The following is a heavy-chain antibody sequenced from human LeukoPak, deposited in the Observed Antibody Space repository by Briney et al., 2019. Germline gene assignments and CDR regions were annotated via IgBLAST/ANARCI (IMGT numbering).Heavy chain of an antibody. CDR3: ARTYRYFDWLGHSYYFDY. D-gene: IGHD3-9*01. Sequence: SETLSLTRTVSGGSISSSSYYWGWIRQPPGTGLEWIGSIYYSGSTYYNPSLKSRVTISVDTSKNQFSLKLSSVTAADTAVYYCARTYRYFDWLGHSYYFDYWGQGTLVTVSS. V-gene: IGHV4-39*01. J-gene: IGHJ4*02. CDR2: IYYSGST. CDR1: GGSISSSSYY.